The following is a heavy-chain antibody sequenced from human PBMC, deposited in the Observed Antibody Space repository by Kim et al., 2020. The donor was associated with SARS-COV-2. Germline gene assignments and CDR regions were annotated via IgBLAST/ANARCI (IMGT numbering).Heavy chain of an antibody. CDR3: ARVFDTHYFDL. CDR1: GFTFDSYG. Sequence: GGSLRLSCAASGFTFDSYGMHWVRQGPGKGLEWVAFIWSDGSQKYSAASVRGRFTISRDNSKSMLYLQMNSLRAEDTAVYYCARVFDTHYFDLWGRGTLVTVSS. V-gene: IGHV3-33*01. CDR2: IWSDGSQK. J-gene: IGHJ2*01. D-gene: IGHD5-18*01.